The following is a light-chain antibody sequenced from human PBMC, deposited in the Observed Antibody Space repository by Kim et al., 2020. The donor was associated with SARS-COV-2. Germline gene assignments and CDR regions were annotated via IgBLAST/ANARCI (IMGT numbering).Light chain of an antibody. V-gene: IGLV1-44*01. Sequence: GPGVTNACSGSSSNIGRNNVNWYQQLPGTAPKLLIYYDNQRPSGVPDRFSGSKSGTSASLAISGLQSEDEADYYCAAWDDGLRGRMFGGGTQLTVL. CDR3: AAWDDGLRGRM. CDR1: SSNIGRNN. CDR2: YDN. J-gene: IGLJ3*02.